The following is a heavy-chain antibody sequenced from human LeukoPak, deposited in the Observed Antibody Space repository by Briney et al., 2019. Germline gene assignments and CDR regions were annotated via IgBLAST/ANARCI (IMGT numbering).Heavy chain of an antibody. V-gene: IGHV3-7*01. Sequence: GGSLRLSCTFSGLTFRSYWMNWVRQAPGRGQELVANINPGGNEIRSVDSVKGRSIISRDNAKNSLDLQMSSLRVEDTAVYYCMCWGTDNHWGQGILVTVSS. J-gene: IGHJ4*02. CDR2: INPGGNEI. CDR1: GLTFRSYW. CDR3: MCWGTDNH. D-gene: IGHD7-27*01.